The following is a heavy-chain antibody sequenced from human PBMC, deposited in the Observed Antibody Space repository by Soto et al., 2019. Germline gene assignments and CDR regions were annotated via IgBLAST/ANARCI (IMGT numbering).Heavy chain of an antibody. D-gene: IGHD6-19*01. CDR2: ISGSGGST. J-gene: IGHJ4*02. Sequence: GGSLSLSYAASGFTFSSYAMSWVRQAPGKGLEWVSAISGSGGSTYYADSVKGRFTISRDNSKNTLYLQMNSLRAEDTAVYYCAKMRGYSSGWYDYWGQGTLVTVSS. CDR1: GFTFSSYA. V-gene: IGHV3-23*01. CDR3: AKMRGYSSGWYDY.